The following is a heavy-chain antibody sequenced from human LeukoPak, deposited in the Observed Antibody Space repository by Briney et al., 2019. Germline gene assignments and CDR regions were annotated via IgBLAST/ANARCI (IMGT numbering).Heavy chain of an antibody. CDR2: INHRGST. CDR3: ARAAHCSSTSCYTYAEYYYYYYMDV. D-gene: IGHD2-2*02. CDR1: GGSFSGYY. Sequence: PSETLSLTCAVYGGSFSGYYWSWIRQPPGKGLEWIGEINHRGSTNYNPSLKSRVTISVDTSKNQFSLKLSSVTAADTAVYYCARAAHCSSTSCYTYAEYYYYYYMDVWGKGTTVTVSS. J-gene: IGHJ6*03. V-gene: IGHV4-34*01.